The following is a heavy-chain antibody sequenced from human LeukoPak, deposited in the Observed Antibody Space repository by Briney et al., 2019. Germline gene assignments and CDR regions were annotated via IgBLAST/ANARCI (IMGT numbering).Heavy chain of an antibody. CDR2: ISAYNGNT. D-gene: IGHD6-13*01. CDR3: ARDQSVRLLQTSSTYFKHVFAI. J-gene: IGHJ3*02. CDR1: GYTFTNYC. V-gene: IGHV1-18*01. Sequence: ASVKVSCKTAGYTFTNYCISWVRQAPGLGLEWIGWISAYNGNTNYAQKVQGRVTMTTDTSTSTAYMELRSLRFDDTAVYYCARDQSVRLLQTSSTYFKHVFAIWGQGSMVTVSS.